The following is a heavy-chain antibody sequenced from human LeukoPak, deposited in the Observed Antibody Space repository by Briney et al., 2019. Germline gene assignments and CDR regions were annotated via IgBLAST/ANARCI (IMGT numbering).Heavy chain of an antibody. CDR3: AREDGYNFFDY. CDR2: IKQDGSEK. D-gene: IGHD5-24*01. V-gene: IGHV3-7*04. J-gene: IGHJ4*02. Sequence: PGGSLRLSCAASGFTFSGYWMTWVRQAPGKGLEWVANIKQDGSEKYYVDSVKGRFTISRDNAKNSLYLQMNSLRAEDTAVYYCAREDGYNFFDYWGQGTLVTVSS. CDR1: GFTFSGYW.